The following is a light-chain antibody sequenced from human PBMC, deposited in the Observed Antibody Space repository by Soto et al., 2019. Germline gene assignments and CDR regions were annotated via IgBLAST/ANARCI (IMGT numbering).Light chain of an antibody. CDR2: WAS. V-gene: IGKV4-1*01. Sequence: DIVMTQSPDSLPVSLGERATINCKSSQSVLYSSNNKNYLAWYQQKPGQPPKLLIYWASTRESGVPARFSGSGSGTDFTLTISTLQAEDVAVYYCQQYYSTPPTFGQGTKVEIK. CDR1: QSVLYSSNNKNY. CDR3: QQYYSTPPT. J-gene: IGKJ1*01.